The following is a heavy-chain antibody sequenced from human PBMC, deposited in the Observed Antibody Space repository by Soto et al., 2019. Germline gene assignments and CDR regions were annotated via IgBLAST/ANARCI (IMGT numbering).Heavy chain of an antibody. CDR2: ISGSGGST. Sequence: GGSLRLSCAASGFTFSSYAMSWVRQAPGKGLEWVSAISGSGGSTYYADSVKGRFTISRDNSKKTLYLQMNSLRAEDTAVYYCAKGISWGSYRYFDLWGRGTLVTVSS. CDR3: AKGISWGSYRYFDL. V-gene: IGHV3-23*01. D-gene: IGHD6-13*01. CDR1: GFTFSSYA. J-gene: IGHJ2*01.